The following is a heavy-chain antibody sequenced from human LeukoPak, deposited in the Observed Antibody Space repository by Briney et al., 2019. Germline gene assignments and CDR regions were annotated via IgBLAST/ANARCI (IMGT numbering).Heavy chain of an antibody. CDR2: IYYSGST. Sequence: NSSETLSLTCTVSGGSISSYYWSWIRQPPGKGLEWIGYIYYSGSTNYNPSLKSRVTISVDTSKNQFSLKLSSVTAADTAVYYCASLDGIAAAGDNIYFDYWGQGTLVTVSS. CDR3: ASLDGIAAAGDNIYFDY. J-gene: IGHJ4*02. V-gene: IGHV4-59*08. CDR1: GGSISSYY. D-gene: IGHD6-13*01.